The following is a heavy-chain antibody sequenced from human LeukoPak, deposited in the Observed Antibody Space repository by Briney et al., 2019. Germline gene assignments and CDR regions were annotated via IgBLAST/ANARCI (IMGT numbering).Heavy chain of an antibody. CDR3: ARDRGYGYRAFAY. CDR2: ISSSSSTI. V-gene: IGHV3-48*01. Sequence: GGSLRLSCAASGFTFSSYSMNWVRQAPGKGLEWVLYISSSSSTIYYEDSVKGRFTSSRDNAKNSLYLQMNRLRAEDTAVYYCARDRGYGYRAFAYWGKGTLVTVSS. D-gene: IGHD5-24*01. J-gene: IGHJ4*02. CDR1: GFTFSSYS.